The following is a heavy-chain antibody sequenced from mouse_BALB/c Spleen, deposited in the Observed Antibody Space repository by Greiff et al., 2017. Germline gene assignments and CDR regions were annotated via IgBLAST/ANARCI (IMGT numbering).Heavy chain of an antibody. CDR1: GFSLSTSGMG. CDR3: ARRVYGFYAMDY. D-gene: IGHD1-1*01. J-gene: IGHJ4*01. Sequence: VKLQESGPGILQPSQTLSLTCSFSGFSLSTSGMGVSWIRQPSGKGLEWLAHIYWDDDKRYNPSLKSRLTISKDTSSNQVFLKITSVDTADTATYYCARRVYGFYAMDYWGQGTSVTVSS. CDR2: IYWDDDK. V-gene: IGHV8-12*01.